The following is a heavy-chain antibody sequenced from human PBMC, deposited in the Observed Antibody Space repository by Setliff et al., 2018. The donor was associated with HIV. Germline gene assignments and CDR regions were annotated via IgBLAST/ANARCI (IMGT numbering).Heavy chain of an antibody. CDR2: IYHSGSA. J-gene: IGHJ5*02. Sequence: SETLSLTCAVSGGSISSRNWWSRVRQPPGKGLEWIGEIYHSGSANYNPSLSSRVTISVDTSKNQFSLKLTSVTAADTAFYYCARVSRLHPFDPWGQGVLVTVSS. V-gene: IGHV4-4*02. CDR1: GGSISSRNW. CDR3: ARVSRLHPFDP. D-gene: IGHD2-15*01.